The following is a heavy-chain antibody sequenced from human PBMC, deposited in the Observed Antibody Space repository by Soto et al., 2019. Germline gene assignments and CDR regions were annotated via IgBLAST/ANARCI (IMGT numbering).Heavy chain of an antibody. Sequence: SETLSLTCTFSGGSISSGGYYWSWIRQHPGKGLEWIGYIYYSGSTYYNPSLKSRVTISVDTSKNQFSLKLSSVIAAATAVYYCARGGYYDSSGYFGYWGQGTLVTAPQ. CDR3: ARGGYYDSSGYFGY. J-gene: IGHJ4*02. V-gene: IGHV4-31*03. CDR2: IYYSGST. CDR1: GGSISSGGYY. D-gene: IGHD3-22*01.